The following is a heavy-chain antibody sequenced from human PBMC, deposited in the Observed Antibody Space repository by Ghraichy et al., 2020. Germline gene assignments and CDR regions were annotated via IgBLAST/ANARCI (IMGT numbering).Heavy chain of an antibody. V-gene: IGHV4-34*01. Sequence: SETLSLTCAVYGDSFSGFYWTWIRQAPGKEFEWIGEISHSGITSYNPSLKSRLTISIDTSNHHFSLTLTSVTVADTAVYYCARGRRELRRFDYWSQGSLVTVSS. CDR3: ARGRRELRRFDY. CDR1: GDSFSGFY. CDR2: ISHSGIT. D-gene: IGHD1-7*01. J-gene: IGHJ4*02.